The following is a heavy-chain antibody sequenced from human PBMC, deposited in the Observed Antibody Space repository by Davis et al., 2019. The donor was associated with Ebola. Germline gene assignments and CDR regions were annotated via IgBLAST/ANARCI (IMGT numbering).Heavy chain of an antibody. V-gene: IGHV1-2*06. CDR1: GYTFTGYY. Sequence: AASVKVSCKASGYTFTGYYMHWVRQAPGQGLEWMGRINPNSGGTNYAQKFQGRVTMTTDTSTSTAYMELGSLRSDDTAVYYCARDITMIVKGWFDPWGQGTLVTVSS. CDR3: ARDITMIVKGWFDP. J-gene: IGHJ5*02. D-gene: IGHD3-22*01. CDR2: INPNSGGT.